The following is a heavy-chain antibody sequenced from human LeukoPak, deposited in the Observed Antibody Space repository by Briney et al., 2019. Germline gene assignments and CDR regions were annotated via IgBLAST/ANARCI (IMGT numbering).Heavy chain of an antibody. CDR1: GGSFSGYY. Sequence: AETLSLTCAVYGGSFSGYYWSWIRQPPGKGLEWIGEINHSRSSNYNPSLKSRVTISVDTSKNQFSLKLSSVTAADTAVYYCAREGRTYGMDVWGQGTTVTVSS. V-gene: IGHV4-34*01. J-gene: IGHJ6*02. CDR3: AREGRTYGMDV. CDR2: INHSRSS.